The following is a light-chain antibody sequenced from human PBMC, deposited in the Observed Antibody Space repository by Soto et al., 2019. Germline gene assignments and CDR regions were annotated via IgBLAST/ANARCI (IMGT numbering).Light chain of an antibody. CDR1: QNVISN. Sequence: EIVMTQSPGTLSVSPGERATLSCRASQNVISNLAWYQQRPGQAPRLLIYSASTRATGIPDRFSGSGSGTNFALTISRLEPEDFAVYYCQQRSNWPPLFTFGPGTKVD. CDR2: SAS. CDR3: QQRSNWPPLFT. J-gene: IGKJ3*01. V-gene: IGKV3-15*01.